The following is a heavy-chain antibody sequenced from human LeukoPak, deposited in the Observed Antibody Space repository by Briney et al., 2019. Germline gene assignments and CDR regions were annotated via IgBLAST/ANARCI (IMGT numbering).Heavy chain of an antibody. Sequence: GGSLRLSCAASGFTFSSYWMHWVRHAPGKGLVWVSRINSDGSRTSYADFVKGRFTISRDNAKNTLYLQMDSPRVEDTAVYYCARQLFTSGYYWGYWGHGTLVSVSS. D-gene: IGHD6-19*01. J-gene: IGHJ4*01. CDR1: GFTFSSYW. CDR2: INSDGSRT. V-gene: IGHV3-74*01. CDR3: ARQLFTSGYYWGY.